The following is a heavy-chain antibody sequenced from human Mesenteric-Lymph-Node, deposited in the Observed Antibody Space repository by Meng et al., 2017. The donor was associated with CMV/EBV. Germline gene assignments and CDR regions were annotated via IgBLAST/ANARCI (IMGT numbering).Heavy chain of an antibody. CDR1: GGSIISTHYY. D-gene: IGHD6-19*01. Sequence: SGGSIISTHYYWGWIRQPPGKGLEWIGSFFYGGYTYYNSSLNSRVTISVDTSKNQFSLRLSSVIAADTAVYYCVRHSAVSGWGDVDDWGQGTLVTVSS. CDR2: FFYGGYT. J-gene: IGHJ4*02. V-gene: IGHV4-39*01. CDR3: VRHSAVSGWGDVDD.